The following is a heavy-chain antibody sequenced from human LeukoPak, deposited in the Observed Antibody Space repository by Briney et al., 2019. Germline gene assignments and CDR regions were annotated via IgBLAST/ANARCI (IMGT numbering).Heavy chain of an antibody. J-gene: IGHJ5*02. CDR1: GTSITSYH. CDR3: ARHEAWFDP. V-gene: IGHV4-59*08. CDR2: YSGSI. Sequence: SETLSLTCTVSGTSITSYHWSWIRQPPGKGLEWIGSYSGSINYNPSLKSRVTISVDTSKNQFSLKLSSVTAADTAVYYCARHEAWFDPWGQGTLVTVSS.